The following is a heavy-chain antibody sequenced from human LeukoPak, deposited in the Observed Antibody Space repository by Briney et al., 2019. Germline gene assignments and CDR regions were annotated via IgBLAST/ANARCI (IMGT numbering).Heavy chain of an antibody. J-gene: IGHJ4*02. CDR1: GYSLTTYY. D-gene: IGHD6-13*01. CDR2: INPSGGST. Sequence: ASVKVSCKASGYSLTTYYMHWVRQAPGQGLEWMAIINPSGGSTNYAQKFQGRVTMTRDTPTNTVYMELSSLRSEDTAVYYCAREVSSWYPNFDYWGQGTLVTVSS. CDR3: AREVSSWYPNFDY. V-gene: IGHV1-46*01.